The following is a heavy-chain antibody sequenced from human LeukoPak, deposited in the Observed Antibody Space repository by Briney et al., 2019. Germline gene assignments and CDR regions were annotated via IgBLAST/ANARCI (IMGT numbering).Heavy chain of an antibody. Sequence: SETLSLTCTVSGGSNSSGDYYWSWIRQPPGKGLEWIGYIYYSGSTYYNPSLKSRVTISVDTSKNQFSLKLSSVTAADTAVYYCAVEGDTCSSTSCYGNWFDPWGQGTLVTVSS. CDR1: GGSNSSGDYY. J-gene: IGHJ5*02. V-gene: IGHV4-30-4*01. CDR3: AVEGDTCSSTSCYGNWFDP. CDR2: IYYSGST. D-gene: IGHD2-2*01.